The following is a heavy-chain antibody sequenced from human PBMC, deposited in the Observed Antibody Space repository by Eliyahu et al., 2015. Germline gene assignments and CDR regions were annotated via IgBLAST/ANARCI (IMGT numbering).Heavy chain of an antibody. V-gene: IGHV2-5*02. CDR3: AHIMITFGGVIADDAFDI. CDR2: IYWDNDR. CDR1: GFSLTTHGVG. J-gene: IGHJ3*02. Sequence: QITLKESGPTLVKPTQTLTLTCTFSGFSLTTHGVGVGWIRQPPGEALEWLGIIYWDNDRRYSPSLKSRLTITKDTSKNQVVLIMTDMDPVDTATYYCAHIMITFGGVIADDAFDIWGQGTMVTVSS. D-gene: IGHD3-16*02.